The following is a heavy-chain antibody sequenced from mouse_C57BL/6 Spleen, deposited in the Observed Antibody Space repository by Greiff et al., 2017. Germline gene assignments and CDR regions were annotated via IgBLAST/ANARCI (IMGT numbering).Heavy chain of an antibody. CDR1: GYTFTSYW. Sequence: QVQLKQPGAELVRPGSSVKLSCKASGYTFTSYWMDWVKQRPGQGLEWIGNIYPSDSETHYNQKFKDKATLTVDKSSSTAYMQLSSLTSEDSAVYYCAREDYGSSGFAYWGQGTLVTVSA. CDR2: IYPSDSET. D-gene: IGHD1-1*01. J-gene: IGHJ3*01. CDR3: AREDYGSSGFAY. V-gene: IGHV1-61*01.